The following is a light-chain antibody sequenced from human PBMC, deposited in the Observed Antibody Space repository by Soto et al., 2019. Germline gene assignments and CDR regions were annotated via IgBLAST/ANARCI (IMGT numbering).Light chain of an antibody. J-gene: IGKJ1*01. Sequence: VLTQSPATLSLSPGERATLFCRASQSISTYLAWYQQKPGQPPRLLIYDASSRATGIPDRFSGSGSGTDFTLTISRLEPEDFAVYYCQQYDGSPRTFGQGTKVDIK. CDR3: QQYDGSPRT. CDR1: QSISTY. V-gene: IGKV3-20*01. CDR2: DAS.